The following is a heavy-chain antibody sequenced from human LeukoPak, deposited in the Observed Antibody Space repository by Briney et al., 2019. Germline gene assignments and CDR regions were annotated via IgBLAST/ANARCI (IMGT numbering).Heavy chain of an antibody. CDR2: IIPIFGTA. V-gene: IGHV1-69*13. CDR1: GGTFSSYA. J-gene: IGHJ4*02. CDR3: ARGPGLYSSGWYSVFDY. D-gene: IGHD6-19*01. Sequence: APVKVSCKASGGTFSSYAISWVRQAPGQGLEWMGGIIPIFGTANYAQKFQGRVTITADESTSTAYMELSSLRSEDTAVYYCARGPGLYSSGWYSVFDYWGQGTLVTVSS.